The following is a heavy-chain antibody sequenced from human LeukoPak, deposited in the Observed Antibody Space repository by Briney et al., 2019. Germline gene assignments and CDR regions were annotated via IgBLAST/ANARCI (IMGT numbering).Heavy chain of an antibody. Sequence: PGESLRLSCAASGFTFSSYNMNWVRQAPGKGLEWVSLISNTMTDMYYADSVKGRFTISRDNAKNSLYLQMNSLRAEDTAVYYCARDPLKRAFDIWGQGTMVTVSS. CDR3: ARDPLKRAFDI. J-gene: IGHJ3*02. CDR1: GFTFSSYN. V-gene: IGHV3-21*01. CDR2: ISNTMTDM.